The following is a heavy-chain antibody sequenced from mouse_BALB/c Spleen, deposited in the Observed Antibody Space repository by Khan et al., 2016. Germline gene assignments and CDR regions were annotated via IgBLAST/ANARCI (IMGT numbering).Heavy chain of an antibody. Sequence: EVQLQESGPGLVKPSQSLSLTCTVTGYSITSDYAWNWIRQFPGNKLEWMGYISYSGSTSYNPSLKSRISITRDTSKNQFFLQLNSVTTEDTATYYCARTGAMDYRGQGTSVTVSS. CDR1: GYSITSDYA. J-gene: IGHJ4*01. CDR3: ARTGAMDY. CDR2: ISYSGST. D-gene: IGHD4-1*01. V-gene: IGHV3-2*02.